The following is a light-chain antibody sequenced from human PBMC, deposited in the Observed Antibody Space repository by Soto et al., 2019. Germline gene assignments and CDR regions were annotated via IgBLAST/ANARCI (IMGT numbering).Light chain of an antibody. Sequence: SSQSVYSNYLAWYQQKPGQAPRLLIYGASSRATGIPDRFSGSGSGTDFTLTISRLEPEDFAVYYCQQYGNSPLTFGGGTKVDI. J-gene: IGKJ4*01. CDR1: QSVYSNY. V-gene: IGKV3-20*01. CDR3: QQYGNSPLT. CDR2: GAS.